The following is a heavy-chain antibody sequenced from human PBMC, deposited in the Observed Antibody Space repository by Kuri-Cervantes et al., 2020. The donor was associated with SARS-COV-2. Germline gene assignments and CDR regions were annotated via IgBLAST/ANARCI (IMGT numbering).Heavy chain of an antibody. D-gene: IGHD5-12*01. V-gene: IGHV3-21*01. CDR2: ISSSSSYI. CDR3: ASELLLRFDC. Sequence: GGSLRLSCAASGFTFSSYSMNWVRQAPGKGLEWVSSISSSSSYIYYADSVKGRFTISRDNSKNTLYLQMNSLRAEDTAVYYCASELLLRFDCWGQGTLVTVSS. J-gene: IGHJ4*02. CDR1: GFTFSSYS.